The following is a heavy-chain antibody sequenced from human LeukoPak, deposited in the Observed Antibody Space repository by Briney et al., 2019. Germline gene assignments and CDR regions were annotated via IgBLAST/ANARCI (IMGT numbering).Heavy chain of an antibody. CDR3: ARVSRVYFDY. V-gene: IGHV4-39*07. D-gene: IGHD6-6*01. CDR1: GGSISSSSYY. Sequence: SETLSLTCTVSGGSISSSSYYWGWIRQPPGKGLEWIGSICYSGSTYYNPSLKSRVTISVDTSKNQFSLKLSSVTAADTAVYYCARVSRVYFDYWGQGTLVTVSS. CDR2: ICYSGST. J-gene: IGHJ4*02.